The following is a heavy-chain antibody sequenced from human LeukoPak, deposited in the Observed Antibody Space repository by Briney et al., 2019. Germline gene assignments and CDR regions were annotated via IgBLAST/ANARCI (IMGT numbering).Heavy chain of an antibody. D-gene: IGHD2-21*01. V-gene: IGHV3-33*01. CDR2: IWYDGGNK. Sequence: GGSLRLSCAASGFIFSYYGMHWVCQAPGKGLEWVAVIWYDGGNKYYADSVKGRFTISRDKSKNTLYLQMNTLRAEDTAVYYCVRGSSQGEADIDYWGQGTLVTVSS. CDR3: VRGSSQGEADIDY. J-gene: IGHJ4*02. CDR1: GFIFSYYG.